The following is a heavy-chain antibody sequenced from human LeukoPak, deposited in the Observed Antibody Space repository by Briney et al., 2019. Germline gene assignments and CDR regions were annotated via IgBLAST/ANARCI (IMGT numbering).Heavy chain of an antibody. J-gene: IGHJ4*02. CDR3: ARLTWALVDN. Sequence: AGGSLRLSCAVSGLTINNYAMSWVRHAPGKGLEWVSAISKSGDHTYYAASAKGRFTIYRDNSKNTQYLQMNSLRAEDTAVYFCARLTWALVDNWGQGTLVTVSS. D-gene: IGHD2-21*01. CDR2: ISKSGDHT. CDR1: GLTINNYA. V-gene: IGHV3-23*01.